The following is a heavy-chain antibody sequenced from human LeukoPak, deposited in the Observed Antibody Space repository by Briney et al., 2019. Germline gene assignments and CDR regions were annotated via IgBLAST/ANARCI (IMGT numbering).Heavy chain of an antibody. CDR1: GYTFTSYG. CDR3: ARDWAYGDYTYGMDV. Sequence: GASVKVSCKASGYTFTSYGISWVRQAPGQGLEWMGWINPNSGGTNYAQKFQGWVTMTRDTSISTAYMELSRLRSDDTAVYYRARDWAYGDYTYGMDVWGQGTTVTVSS. V-gene: IGHV1-2*04. D-gene: IGHD4-17*01. CDR2: INPNSGGT. J-gene: IGHJ6*02.